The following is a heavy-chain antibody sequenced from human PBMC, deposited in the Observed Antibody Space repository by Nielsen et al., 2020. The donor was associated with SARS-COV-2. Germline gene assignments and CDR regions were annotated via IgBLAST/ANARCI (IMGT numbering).Heavy chain of an antibody. V-gene: IGHV3-74*01. CDR2: TNSDGSST. J-gene: IGHJ4*02. D-gene: IGHD3-3*01. CDR3: ARETPTGYYDFWSGYYGDFDY. CDR1: GFTFSSYW. Sequence: GESLKISCAASGFTFSSYWMHWVRQAPGKGLVWVSRTNSDGSSTSYADSVKGRFTISRDNAKNTLYLQMNSLRAEDTAVYYCARETPTGYYDFWSGYYGDFDYWGQGTLVTVSS.